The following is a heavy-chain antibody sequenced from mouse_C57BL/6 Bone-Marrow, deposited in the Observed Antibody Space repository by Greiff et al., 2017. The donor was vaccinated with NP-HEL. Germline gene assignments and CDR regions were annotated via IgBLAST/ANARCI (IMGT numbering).Heavy chain of an antibody. CDR3: ARHGGYYVGYAMDY. V-gene: IGHV5-6*01. J-gene: IGHJ4*01. CDR2: ISSGGSYT. Sequence: DVQLQESGGDLVKPGGSLKLSCAASGFTFSSYGMSWVRQTPDKRLEWVATISSGGSYTYYPDSVKGRFTISRDNAKNTLYLQMSSLKSEDTAMYYCARHGGYYVGYAMDYWGQGTSVTVSS. CDR1: GFTFSSYG. D-gene: IGHD2-3*01.